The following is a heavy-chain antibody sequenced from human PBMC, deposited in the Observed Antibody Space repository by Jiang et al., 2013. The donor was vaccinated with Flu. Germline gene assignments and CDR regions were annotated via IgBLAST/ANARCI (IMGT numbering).Heavy chain of an antibody. J-gene: IGHJ6*02. Sequence: KPTQTLTLTCTFSGFSLSTSGVGVGWIRQPPGKALEWLALIYWNDDKRYSPSLKSRLTITKDTSKNQVVLTMTNMDPVDTATYYCAHRPRGSGDYAYYYYYGMDVWGQGTTVTVSS. CDR2: IYWNDDK. D-gene: IGHD4-17*01. V-gene: IGHV2-5*01. CDR3: AHRPRGSGDYAYYYYYGMDV. CDR1: GFSLSTSGVG.